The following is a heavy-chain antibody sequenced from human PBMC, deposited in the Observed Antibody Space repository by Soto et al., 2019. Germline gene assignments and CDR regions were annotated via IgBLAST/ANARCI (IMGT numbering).Heavy chain of an antibody. CDR1: GGTFSSYA. D-gene: IGHD3-16*02. CDR2: IIPIFGTA. CDR3: ARDTYYDYVWGSYRFYWFDP. V-gene: IGHV1-69*12. Sequence: QVQLVQSGAEVKKPGSSVKVSCKASGGTFSSYAISWVRQAPGQGLEWMGGIIPIFGTANYAQKFQGRVTITADESTSTAYRELSSLRSEDTAVYYCARDTYYDYVWGSYRFYWFDPWGQGTLVTVSS. J-gene: IGHJ5*02.